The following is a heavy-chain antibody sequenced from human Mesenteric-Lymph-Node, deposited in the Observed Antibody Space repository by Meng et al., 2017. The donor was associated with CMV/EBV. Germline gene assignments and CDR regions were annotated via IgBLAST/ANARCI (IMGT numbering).Heavy chain of an antibody. V-gene: IGHV3-20*01. J-gene: IGHJ4*02. CDR3: ARVFRGYRGSPFDY. CDR2: INWNGGST. D-gene: IGHD3-22*01. CDR1: GFTFDDYG. Sequence: GESLKISCAASGFTFDDYGMSWVRQAPGKGLEWVSGINWNGGSTGYADSVKGRFTISRDNAKNSLYLQMNSLRAEDTALYHCARVFRGYRGSPFDYWGQGTLVTVSS.